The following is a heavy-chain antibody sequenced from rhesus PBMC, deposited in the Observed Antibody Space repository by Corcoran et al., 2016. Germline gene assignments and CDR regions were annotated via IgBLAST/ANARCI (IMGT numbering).Heavy chain of an antibody. CDR1: GGSISDYYL. V-gene: IGHV4-106*01. CDR2: FYVGSRTT. CDR3: AGDRESEYSNYARKFDY. J-gene: IGHJ4*01. Sequence: QVQLQESGPGVVKPSETLSLTCAVSGGSISDYYLWSWIRQPPGKGLEWIGYFYVGSRTTRYTPSIRARVNISMATAKNQSSLKLSSVTAADTAVYDGAGDRESEYSNYARKFDYWGQGVLVTVSS. D-gene: IGHD4-23*01.